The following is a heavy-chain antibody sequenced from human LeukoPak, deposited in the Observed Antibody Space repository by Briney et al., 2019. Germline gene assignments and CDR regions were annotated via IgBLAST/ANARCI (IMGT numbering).Heavy chain of an antibody. CDR2: INSDRSST. V-gene: IGHV3-74*01. J-gene: IGHJ3*02. CDR3: ATPYYDSSGDDAFDI. CDR1: GFTFSGYW. D-gene: IGHD3-22*01. Sequence: PGGSLRLSCAASGFTFSGYWMRWVRQAPGKGLVWVSRINSDRSSTSYADSVKGRFTISRDNAKNTLYLQMNSLRAEDTAVYYCATPYYDSSGDDAFDIWGQGTMVTVSS.